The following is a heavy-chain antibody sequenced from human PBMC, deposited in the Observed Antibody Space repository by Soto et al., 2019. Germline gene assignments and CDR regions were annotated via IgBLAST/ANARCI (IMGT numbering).Heavy chain of an antibody. J-gene: IGHJ3*02. CDR3: ARARNFKNQWLVRLGPAGAGDI. CDR1: GYTFTSYD. D-gene: IGHD6-19*01. V-gene: IGHV1-8*01. Sequence: ASVKVSCKASGYTFTSYDINWVRQATGQGLEWMGWMNPNSGNTGYAQKFQGRVTMTRQTSISTAYMELSSLRSEDTAVYYCARARNFKNQWLVRLGPAGAGDIWG. CDR2: MNPNSGNT.